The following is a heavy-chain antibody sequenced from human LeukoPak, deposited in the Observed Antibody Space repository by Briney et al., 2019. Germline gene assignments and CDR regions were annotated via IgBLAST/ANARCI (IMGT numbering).Heavy chain of an antibody. D-gene: IGHD3-16*02. CDR1: GFAFSSYS. Sequence: GGSLRLSCAASGFAFSSYSMNWVRQAPGKGLEWVSYISSSSSIYYADSVKGRFTISRDNAKNSLYLQMNSLRDEDTAVYYCARGPYRYFDYWGQGTLVTVSS. V-gene: IGHV3-48*02. J-gene: IGHJ4*02. CDR2: ISSSSSI. CDR3: ARGPYRYFDY.